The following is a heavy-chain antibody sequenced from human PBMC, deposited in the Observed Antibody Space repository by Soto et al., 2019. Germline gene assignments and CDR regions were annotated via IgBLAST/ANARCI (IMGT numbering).Heavy chain of an antibody. CDR1: GYTFTSYY. J-gene: IGHJ6*02. D-gene: IGHD3-10*01. Sequence: ASVKVSCKASGYTFTSYYIHWVRQAPGQGLEWMGWINPNSGGTNYAQKLQGWVTMTRDTTISTAYMELSRLRSDDTAVYYCAIHRTFPGYRGAYYYGMDVWGQGTTVTVSS. CDR2: INPNSGGT. CDR3: AIHRTFPGYRGAYYYGMDV. V-gene: IGHV1-2*04.